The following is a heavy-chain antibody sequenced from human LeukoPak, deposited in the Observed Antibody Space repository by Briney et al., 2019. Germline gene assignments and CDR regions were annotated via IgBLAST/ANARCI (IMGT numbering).Heavy chain of an antibody. V-gene: IGHV3-7*03. Sequence: GSLRLSCVASGFPFSSYWMTWVRQAPGKGLEWVANIKEDGSEKYYVDSVRGRFIISRDNAKNSLYLQMNSLRGEDTAVYYCARGSSFGAYWGQGTLVTVSS. D-gene: IGHD3-16*01. CDR2: IKEDGSEK. CDR1: GFPFSSYW. J-gene: IGHJ4*02. CDR3: ARGSSFGAY.